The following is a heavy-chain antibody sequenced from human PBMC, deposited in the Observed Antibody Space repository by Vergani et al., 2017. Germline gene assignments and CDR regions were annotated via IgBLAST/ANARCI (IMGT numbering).Heavy chain of an antibody. CDR3: ARDFLTRVTTLDYYYRGV. D-gene: IGHD1-1*01. Sequence: QVQLVESGGGEVQPGRSLRLSCSAAGFPFSDYGVHWVRQAPGKGLEWVSVLSYDGNKKNYADSVKGRFTISRDNSKNTLYLEMNALRAEDTAVYYCARDFLTRVTTLDYYYRGVWGKGTTVTVSS. CDR1: GFPFSDYG. J-gene: IGHJ6*03. V-gene: IGHV3-30*03. CDR2: LSYDGNKK.